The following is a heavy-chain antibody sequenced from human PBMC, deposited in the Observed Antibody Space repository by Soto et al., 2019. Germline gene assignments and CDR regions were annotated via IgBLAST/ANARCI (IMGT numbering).Heavy chain of an antibody. CDR2: IYPGDSDT. Sequence: GESLKISCQGSGYTFTDYWIGWVRQLPGKGLEWMGIIYPGDSDTRYSPSFQGHVTITVDKSTSTAYLQWNTLKAADTAMYYCARHSSNFRYYYYAMDVWGQGTTVTGS. CDR1: GYTFTDYW. V-gene: IGHV5-51*01. J-gene: IGHJ6*02. CDR3: ARHSSNFRYYYYAMDV. D-gene: IGHD6-19*01.